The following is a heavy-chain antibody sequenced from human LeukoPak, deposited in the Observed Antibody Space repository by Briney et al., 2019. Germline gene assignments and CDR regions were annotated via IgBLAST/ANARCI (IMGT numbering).Heavy chain of an antibody. CDR3: ARDLYSSSWYLVDWFDP. D-gene: IGHD6-13*01. CDR1: GGTFSSSA. CDR2: IIPILGIA. V-gene: IGHV1-69*04. J-gene: IGHJ5*02. Sequence: SVKVSCKTSGGTFSSSAITWVRQAPGQGLEWMGRIIPILGIANYVQKFQGRVTITADKSTSTAYMELSSLRSEDTAVYYCARDLYSSSWYLVDWFDPWGQGTLVTVSS.